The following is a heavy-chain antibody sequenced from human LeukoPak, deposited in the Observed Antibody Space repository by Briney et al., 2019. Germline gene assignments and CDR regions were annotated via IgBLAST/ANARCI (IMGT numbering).Heavy chain of an antibody. V-gene: IGHV3-7*01. Sequence: GGSLRLSCAASGFTFSSYWMSWVRQTPGKGLEWVANIKQDGSEKYYVDSVKGRFTISRDNAKNSLYLQMNSLRAEDTAVYYCARDRAAAILDYWGQGTLVTVSS. CDR3: ARDRAAAILDY. CDR1: GFTFSSYW. CDR2: IKQDGSEK. D-gene: IGHD2-2*02. J-gene: IGHJ4*02.